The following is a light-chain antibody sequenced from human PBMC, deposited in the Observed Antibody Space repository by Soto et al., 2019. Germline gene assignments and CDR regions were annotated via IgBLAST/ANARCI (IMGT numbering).Light chain of an antibody. CDR3: QSYDTSLSGSVV. CDR2: GNN. V-gene: IGLV1-40*01. Sequence: QSVLTQPPSVSGAPGQRVTISCTGSSSNIGAGYDVYWYQQLPGTAPKLLIYGNNNRPSGVPDRFSGSKSGTSASLAITGLQAEDEADYSCQSYDTSLSGSVVFGGGTQLTVL. J-gene: IGLJ2*01. CDR1: SSNIGAGYD.